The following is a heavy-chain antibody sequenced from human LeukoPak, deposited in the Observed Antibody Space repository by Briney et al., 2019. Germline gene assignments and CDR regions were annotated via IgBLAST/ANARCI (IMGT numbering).Heavy chain of an antibody. Sequence: SETLSLTCTVSGGSISSYYWSWIRQPPGKGLEWIGEINHSGSTNYNPSLKSRVTISVDTSKNQFSLKLSSVTAADTAVYYCARQPGYSSGWYRGGNWFDPWGQGTLVTVSS. CDR1: GGSISSYY. D-gene: IGHD6-19*01. V-gene: IGHV4-34*01. CDR3: ARQPGYSSGWYRGGNWFDP. CDR2: INHSGST. J-gene: IGHJ5*02.